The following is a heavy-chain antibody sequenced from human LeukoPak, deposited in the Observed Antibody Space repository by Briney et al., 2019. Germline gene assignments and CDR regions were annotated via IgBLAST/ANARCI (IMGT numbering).Heavy chain of an antibody. CDR1: GFTFSSSY. CDR2: IYSDGTT. J-gene: IGHJ4*02. D-gene: IGHD4-17*01. V-gene: IGHV3-66*01. CDR3: ARGGGDYPLDY. Sequence: GGSLRLSCAASGFTFSSSYMSWVRQAPGKGLEWVSVIYSDGTTYYADSVKGRFSISRDNSKNTLYLQMNSLRVEDTAVCYCARGGGDYPLDYWGQGSLVTVSS.